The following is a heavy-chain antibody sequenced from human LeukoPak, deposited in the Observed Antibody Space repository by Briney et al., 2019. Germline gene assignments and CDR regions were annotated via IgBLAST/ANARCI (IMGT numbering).Heavy chain of an antibody. CDR2: IYYSGST. CDR3: ARHWYSSGWLSYFDY. CDR1: GGSIRSYY. Sequence: PSETLSLTCTVPGGSIRSYYWSWIRQPPGKGLEWTGYIYYSGSTNYNPSLKSRVTISVDTSKNQFSLKLSSVTAADTAVYYCARHWYSSGWLSYFDYWGQGTLVTVSS. V-gene: IGHV4-59*08. D-gene: IGHD6-19*01. J-gene: IGHJ4*02.